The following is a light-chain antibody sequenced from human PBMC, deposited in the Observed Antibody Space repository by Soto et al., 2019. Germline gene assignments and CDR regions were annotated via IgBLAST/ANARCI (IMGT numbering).Light chain of an antibody. J-gene: IGKJ1*01. CDR3: QQYGSSPPT. V-gene: IGKV3-20*01. Sequence: EIVMTQSPATPSVSPGERATLSCRASQSVSSNLAWYQQKPGQGPRLLIYGASIRATGTPDRFSGSGSGTDFTLTINRLEPEDFALYYCQQYGSSPPTFGQGT. CDR1: QSVSSN. CDR2: GAS.